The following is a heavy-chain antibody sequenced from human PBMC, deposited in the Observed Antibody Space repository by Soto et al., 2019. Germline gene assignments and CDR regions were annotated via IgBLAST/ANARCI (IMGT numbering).Heavy chain of an antibody. V-gene: IGHV1-18*04. CDR1: GYTFTSYY. CDR2: ISAYNGNT. Sequence: ASVKVSCKASGYTFTSYYMHWARQAPGQGLEWMGWISAYNGNTNYAQKLQGRVTMTTDTSTSTAYMELRSLRSDDTAVYYCARGLLGGASGGWFDSWGQGTLVTVSS. D-gene: IGHD3-16*01. J-gene: IGHJ5*01. CDR3: ARGLLGGASGGWFDS.